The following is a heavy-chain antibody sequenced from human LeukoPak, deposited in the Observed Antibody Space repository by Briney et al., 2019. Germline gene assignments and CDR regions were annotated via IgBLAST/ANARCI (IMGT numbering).Heavy chain of an antibody. Sequence: SETLSLTCTVSGGSISSGSYYWSWIRQPAGKGLEWIGRIYTSGSTNYNPSLKSRVTISVDTSKNQFSLKLSSVTTADTAVYYCARHRRYDFWSGYPLDAFDIWGQGTMVTVSS. D-gene: IGHD3-3*01. V-gene: IGHV4-61*02. CDR3: ARHRRYDFWSGYPLDAFDI. CDR1: GGSISSGSYY. CDR2: IYTSGST. J-gene: IGHJ3*02.